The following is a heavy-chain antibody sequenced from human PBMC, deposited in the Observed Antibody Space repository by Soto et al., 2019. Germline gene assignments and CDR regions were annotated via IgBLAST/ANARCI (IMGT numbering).Heavy chain of an antibody. V-gene: IGHV4-4*07. CDR1: GASLLSSY. CDR2: IFSSGRS. J-gene: IGHJ4*02. CDR3: AKGWDVKYFAE. D-gene: IGHD6-19*01. Sequence: HVQLRESGPGLVKPSEALSLSSSVSGASLLSSYWRWVRQPAGKGLEWIGHIFSSGRSTYTPSFKTRITMSVHPSRDRSAINLSSVTAAAAAVYYWAKGWDVKYFAEWGQGTLVTVSS.